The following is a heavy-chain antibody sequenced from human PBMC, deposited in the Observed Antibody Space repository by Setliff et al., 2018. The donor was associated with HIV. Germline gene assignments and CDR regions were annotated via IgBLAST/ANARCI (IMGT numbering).Heavy chain of an antibody. D-gene: IGHD3-22*01. V-gene: IGHV3-48*01. CDR3: ARPNYYDSSGSFDY. Sequence: GGSLRLSCAASGFTFSDYNMNWVRQAPGRGLEWVSYISSDGSTIYYAGSVKGRFTMSRDNAKNSLYLHMNSLRAEDTAVYYCARPNYYDSSGSFDYWGQGTLVTVSS. CDR2: ISSDGSTI. J-gene: IGHJ4*02. CDR1: GFTFSDYN.